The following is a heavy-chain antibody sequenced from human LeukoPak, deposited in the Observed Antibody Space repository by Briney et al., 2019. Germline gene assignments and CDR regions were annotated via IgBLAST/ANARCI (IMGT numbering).Heavy chain of an antibody. J-gene: IGHJ5*02. CDR3: ARELVRGVIRFDP. V-gene: IGHV1-2*02. CDR2: SNPNSGGT. CDR1: GYTFTGYY. Sequence: ASVKVSCKASGYTFTGYYMHWVRQAPGQGLEWMGWSNPNSGGTNYAQTFQGRVTMTRDTSISTAYMELSRLRSDDTAVYYCARELVRGVIRFDPWGQGTLVTVSS. D-gene: IGHD3-10*01.